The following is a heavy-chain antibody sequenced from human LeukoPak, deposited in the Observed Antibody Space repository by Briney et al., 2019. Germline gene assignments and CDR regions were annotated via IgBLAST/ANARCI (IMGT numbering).Heavy chain of an antibody. V-gene: IGHV4-34*01. J-gene: IGHJ4*02. D-gene: IGHD6-19*01. Sequence: SETLSLTCAVYGGSFSGYYWSWIRQPPGKGLEWIGEINHSGSTNYNPSLKSRVTTSVDTSKNQFSLKLSSVTAADTAVYYCARDPVQAVAGTRFDYWGQGTLVTVSS. CDR3: ARDPVQAVAGTRFDY. CDR1: GGSFSGYY. CDR2: INHSGST.